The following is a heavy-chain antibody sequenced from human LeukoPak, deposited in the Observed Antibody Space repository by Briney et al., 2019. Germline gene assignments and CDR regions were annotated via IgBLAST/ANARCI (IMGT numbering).Heavy chain of an antibody. CDR2: IIPILGIA. D-gene: IGHD6-13*01. CDR3: ARDGSSSWSPDNWFDP. Sequence: VASAKVSCQASGGTFSSYTISWVRQAPGQGLEWMGRIIPILGIANYAQTFQGRVTITADKSTSTAYMELSSLRSEDTAVYYCARDGSSSWSPDNWFDPWGQGTLVTVSS. J-gene: IGHJ5*02. V-gene: IGHV1-69*04. CDR1: GGTFSSYT.